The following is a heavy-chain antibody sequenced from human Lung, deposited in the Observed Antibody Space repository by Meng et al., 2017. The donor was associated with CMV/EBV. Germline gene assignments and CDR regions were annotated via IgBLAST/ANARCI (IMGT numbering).Heavy chain of an antibody. D-gene: IGHD6-6*01. V-gene: IGHV3-11*04. J-gene: IGHJ6*02. CDR2: ISSTGSSI. CDR1: GFSFSDYY. CDR3: ARDPRPGAYYFGMDV. Sequence: GGSLRLSCAASGFSFSDYYMSWIRQAPGKGLEWVSYISSTGSSIYYADSVKGRFTISRDNAKNSLYLQMNSLRAEDTAMYYCARDPRPGAYYFGMDVWGQGTXVNVSS.